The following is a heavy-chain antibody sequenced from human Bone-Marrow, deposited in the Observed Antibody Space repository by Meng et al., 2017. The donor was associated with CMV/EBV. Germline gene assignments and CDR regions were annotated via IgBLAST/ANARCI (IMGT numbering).Heavy chain of an antibody. CDR2: ISKSGGNT. CDR3: AKRYCSGGSCPPDY. CDR1: GFTFSNYA. D-gene: IGHD2-15*01. J-gene: IGHJ4*02. V-gene: IGHV3-23*01. Sequence: GESLKISCAASGFTFSNYAMSWVRQAPGKGLEWVAAISKSGGNTYTADSVKGRFTISRDNSKNTLYLQMSSLRAEDTAIYYCAKRYCSGGSCPPDYWGQGTLVTVSS.